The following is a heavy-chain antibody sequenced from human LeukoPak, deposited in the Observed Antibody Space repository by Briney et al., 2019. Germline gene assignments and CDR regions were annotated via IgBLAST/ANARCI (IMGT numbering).Heavy chain of an antibody. D-gene: IGHD4-23*01. J-gene: IGHJ4*02. Sequence: GGCLSLSCPASGFTLSNQWMSWVRPAPGKGLEWVGSIKKDETEKYFVGSVKGRFTISRDKAKHSLYLQMNSQRDEDPAVYDCARFKLDYFDESGNYYLSIDGWGQGTLVTVYS. CDR3: ARFKLDYFDESGNYYLSIDG. V-gene: IGHV3-7*01. CDR2: IKKDETEK. CDR1: GFTLSNQW.